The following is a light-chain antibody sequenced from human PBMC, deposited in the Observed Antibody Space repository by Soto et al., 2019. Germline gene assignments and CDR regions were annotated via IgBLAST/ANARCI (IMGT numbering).Light chain of an antibody. V-gene: IGKV1-33*01. CDR3: QHYNSYSEA. CDR1: QGISTY. Sequence: DIQMTQSPYSLSASVGDSVTITCQASQGISTYVNWYQQKAGKAPKILIYDTSNLEPGVPSRFSGSRSGTHFTFTITSLQPDDFATYYCQHYNSYSEAFGQGTKVDVK. CDR2: DTS. J-gene: IGKJ1*01.